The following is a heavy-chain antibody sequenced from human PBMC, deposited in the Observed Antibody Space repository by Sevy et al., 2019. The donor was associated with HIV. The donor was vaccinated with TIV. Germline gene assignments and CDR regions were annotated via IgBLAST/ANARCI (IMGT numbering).Heavy chain of an antibody. Sequence: GGSLRLSCAASGFTFSNAWMSWVRQAPGKGLEWVGRIKSKTDGATTDYAAPVKGRFTISRDDSKNTLYLQMNSLKTEDTAVYYCTTDRPDRLAVAGNLDYWGQGTLVTVSS. V-gene: IGHV3-15*01. CDR1: GFTFSNAW. CDR2: IKSKTDGATT. CDR3: TTDRPDRLAVAGNLDY. D-gene: IGHD6-19*01. J-gene: IGHJ4*02.